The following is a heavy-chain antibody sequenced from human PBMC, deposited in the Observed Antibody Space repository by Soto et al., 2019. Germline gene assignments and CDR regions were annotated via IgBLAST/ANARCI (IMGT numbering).Heavy chain of an antibody. CDR2: IYYSGST. CDR1: GGSISSISYY. Sequence: QLQLQESGPGLVEPSETLSLTCTVSGGSISSISYYWGWIRQPPGKGLEWIGTIYYSGSTYYNVSLKSRVTISVDTSKNQFSLKLSSVTAADTAVYYCAMFLRVAAAGGFDFWGRGTLVTVSS. D-gene: IGHD6-13*01. V-gene: IGHV4-39*01. CDR3: AMFLRVAAAGGFDF. J-gene: IGHJ4*02.